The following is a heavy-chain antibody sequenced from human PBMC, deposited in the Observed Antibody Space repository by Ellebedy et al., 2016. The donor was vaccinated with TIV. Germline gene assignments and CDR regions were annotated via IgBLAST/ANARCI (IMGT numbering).Heavy chain of an antibody. CDR2: LIPMYGKT. Sequence: AASVKVSCKASGVIFSRYAVSWVRQAPGQGLEWMGTLIPMYGKTRYAQKLQGRVTIAADESTNTAFMELSSLKSEDTAIYYCARGEYRNWFDPWGQGTLVTVSS. CDR3: ARGEYRNWFDP. J-gene: IGHJ5*02. V-gene: IGHV1-69*13. D-gene: IGHD3-10*01. CDR1: GVIFSRYA.